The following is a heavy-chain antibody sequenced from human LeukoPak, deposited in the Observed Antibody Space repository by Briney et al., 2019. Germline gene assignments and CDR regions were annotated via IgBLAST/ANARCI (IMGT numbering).Heavy chain of an antibody. CDR1: GFTFSIYA. J-gene: IGHJ6*02. Sequence: GGSLRLSCADSGFTFSIYAMNWVGQAPGKGLEWVSGISGSGLSTYYADSVKGRFTVSRDNSKNTLYLQMNSLRAEDTAVYYCAKDMGYFTGMDVWGQGTTVTVSS. D-gene: IGHD2-8*01. CDR2: ISGSGLST. CDR3: AKDMGYFTGMDV. V-gene: IGHV3-23*01.